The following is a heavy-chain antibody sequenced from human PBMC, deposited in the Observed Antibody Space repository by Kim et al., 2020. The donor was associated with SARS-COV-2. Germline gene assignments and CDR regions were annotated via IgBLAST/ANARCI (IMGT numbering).Heavy chain of an antibody. Sequence: SETLSLTCAVYGGSFSGYYWSWIRQPPGKGLEWIGEINHSGSTNYNPSLKSRVTISVDTSKNQFSLKLSSVTAADTAVYYCASEGPRPMDVWGQGTTVTVSS. CDR3: ASEGPRPMDV. CDR2: INHSGST. J-gene: IGHJ6*02. V-gene: IGHV4-34*01. CDR1: GGSFSGYY.